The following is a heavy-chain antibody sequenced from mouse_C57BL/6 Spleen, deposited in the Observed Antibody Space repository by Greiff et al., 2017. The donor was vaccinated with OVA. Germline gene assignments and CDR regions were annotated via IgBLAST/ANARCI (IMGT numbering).Heavy chain of an antibody. CDR1: GFTIKNTY. Sequence: EVKLQQSVAELVRPGASVKLSCTASGFTIKNTYMHWVKQRPEQGLEWIGRIDPANGNTKYAPKFKGKATLTADTSSNTAYLQLSSLTSEDTAIYAGARTCYGDDDGFAYWGQGTLVTVSA. D-gene: IGHD2-2*01. CDR2: IDPANGNT. CDR3: ARTCYGDDDGFAY. J-gene: IGHJ3*01. V-gene: IGHV14-3*01.